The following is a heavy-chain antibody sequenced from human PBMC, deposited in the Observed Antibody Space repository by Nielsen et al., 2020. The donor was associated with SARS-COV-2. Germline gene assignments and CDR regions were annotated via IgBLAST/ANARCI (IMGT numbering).Heavy chain of an antibody. CDR1: GGTFSSYA. CDR3: ARIPHWDNYYDSRGFDY. V-gene: IGHV1-18*01. CDR2: ISPHNGNT. J-gene: IGHJ4*02. D-gene: IGHD3-22*01. Sequence: ASVKVSCKASGGTFSSYAISWVRQAPGQGLEWMGWISPHNGNTNYAQNLQGRVTMITDTSTNTAYMELGSLRSDDTAVYYCARIPHWDNYYDSRGFDYWDQGTLVTVSS.